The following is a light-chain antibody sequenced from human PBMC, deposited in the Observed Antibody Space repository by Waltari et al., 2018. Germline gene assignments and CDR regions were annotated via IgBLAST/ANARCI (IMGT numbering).Light chain of an antibody. J-gene: IGLJ2*01. CDR1: RSNIGAVYD. CDR3: QSYDSSLSGPVV. Sequence: QSVLTQPPSVSGAPGQTVTISCTGSRSNIGAVYDVHWYQQVPGTAPKLLIFRNNNRPSGVPDRFSVSKSGTSASLAITGLRAEDEAYYYCQSYDSSLSGPVVFGGGTRLIVL. CDR2: RNN. V-gene: IGLV1-40*01.